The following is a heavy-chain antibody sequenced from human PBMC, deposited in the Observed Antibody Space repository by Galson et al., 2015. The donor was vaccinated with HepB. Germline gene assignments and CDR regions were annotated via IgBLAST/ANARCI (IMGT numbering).Heavy chain of an antibody. CDR2: ISNTGAT. J-gene: IGHJ4*02. CDR3: AALLRGYEFDY. D-gene: IGHD5-12*01. Sequence: LSLTCRVSGDSISSYYWSWIRQPPGKEPEWIGYISNTGATSYNPSLRSRVTISVDTSKKQFSLKLSSVTAADTAVYYCAALLRGYEFDYWGQGTLVTVSS. V-gene: IGHV4-59*08. CDR1: GDSISSYY.